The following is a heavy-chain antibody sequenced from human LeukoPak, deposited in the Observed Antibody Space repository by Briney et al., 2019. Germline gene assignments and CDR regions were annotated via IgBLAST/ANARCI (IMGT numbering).Heavy chain of an antibody. D-gene: IGHD2-21*02. CDR3: ARATDPRHVPFDY. J-gene: IGHJ4*02. CDR2: ISYDGSNK. V-gene: IGHV3-30-3*01. CDR1: GFTFSSYA. Sequence: PGRSLRLSCAASGFTFSSYAMHRVRQAPGKGLEWVAVISYDGSNKYYADSVKGRFTISRDNSKNTLYLQMNSLRAEDTAVYYCARATDPRHVPFDYWGQGTLVTVSS.